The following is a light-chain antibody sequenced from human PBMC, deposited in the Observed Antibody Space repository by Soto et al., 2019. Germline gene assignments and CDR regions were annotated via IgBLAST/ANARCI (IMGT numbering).Light chain of an antibody. J-gene: IGKJ1*01. CDR2: LGS. V-gene: IGKV2-28*01. CDR3: MQGLQTAWT. CDR1: QILLHSNGYNY. Sequence: DIVMTKSPLSLPVPPGDPASISCRSSQILLHSNGYNYLDWYLQKPGQSPQLLIYLGSNRASGVPDRFSGSGSGTDFTLKISRVEAEDVGFYYCMQGLQTAWTFGQGTKVDI.